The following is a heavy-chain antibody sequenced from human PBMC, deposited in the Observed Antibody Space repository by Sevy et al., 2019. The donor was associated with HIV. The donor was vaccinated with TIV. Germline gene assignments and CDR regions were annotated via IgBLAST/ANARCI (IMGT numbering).Heavy chain of an antibody. Sequence: SETLSLTCSVSGGSISSYYWTWVRQPPGRGLEWIGFIYYTGSTDYNPSLKSRVTMSLDTSKNHFSLKLSSVTAADTALYYCARDSSSIPRILDYWGQGTLVTVSS. J-gene: IGHJ4*02. CDR1: GGSISSYY. D-gene: IGHD6-6*01. CDR3: ARDSSSIPRILDY. CDR2: IYYTGST. V-gene: IGHV4-59*01.